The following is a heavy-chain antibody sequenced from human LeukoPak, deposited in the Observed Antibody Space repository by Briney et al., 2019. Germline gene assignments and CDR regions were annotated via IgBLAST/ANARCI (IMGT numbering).Heavy chain of an antibody. D-gene: IGHD4-17*01. CDR3: ARQTTVTTRYWYFDL. V-gene: IGHV5-51*07. J-gene: IGHJ2*01. CDR2: IYPGDSDT. Sequence: GESLKISCKGSGYSFTSYWIGWVHQMPGKGLEWMGIIYPGDSDTRYSPSFQGQVTISADKSISTAYLQWSSLKASDTAMYYCARQTTVTTRYWYFDLWGRGTLVTVSS. CDR1: GYSFTSYW.